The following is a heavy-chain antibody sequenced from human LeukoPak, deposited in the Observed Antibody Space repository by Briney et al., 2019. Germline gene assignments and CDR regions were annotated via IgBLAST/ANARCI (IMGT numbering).Heavy chain of an antibody. Sequence: GGSLRLSCAASGFTFSSYAMNWVRQAPGKGLEWVSRISGNGGSAYYADSVKGRFTISRDNSKNTLFLQTNSLRAEDTAVYSCAKDEAFYYYDTGGYPFDYWGQGTLVTVSS. CDR3: AKDEAFYYYDTGGYPFDY. CDR2: ISGNGGSA. J-gene: IGHJ4*02. D-gene: IGHD3-22*01. CDR1: GFTFSSYA. V-gene: IGHV3-23*01.